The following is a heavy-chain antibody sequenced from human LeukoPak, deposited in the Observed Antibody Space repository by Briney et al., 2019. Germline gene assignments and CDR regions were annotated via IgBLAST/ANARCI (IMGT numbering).Heavy chain of an antibody. J-gene: IGHJ6*02. CDR2: ISYDGSNK. V-gene: IGHV3-30*18. Sequence: GRSLRLSCAASGFTFSSYAMHWVRQAPGKGLEWVAVISYDGSNKYYADSVKGRFTISRDNSKNTLYLQMNSLRAEDTAVYYCAKSSSGEHISRGMDVWGQGATVTVSS. CDR1: GFTFSSYA. D-gene: IGHD3-10*01. CDR3: AKSSSGEHISRGMDV.